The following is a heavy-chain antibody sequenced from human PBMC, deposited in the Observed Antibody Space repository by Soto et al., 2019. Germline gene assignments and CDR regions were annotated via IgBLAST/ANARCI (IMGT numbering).Heavy chain of an antibody. V-gene: IGHV3-30*18. Sequence: HPGGSLRLSCEGSDFTLSRFGVHWVRQAPGKGLDGVALITEDGRDTYYSDSVKGRCTIPRANAKKTGFLKLNRVRIEDADVYYCTKGFGSKRIRWGTPPAFAAWVQGTKVTV. D-gene: IGHD2-8*02. CDR1: DFTLSRFG. J-gene: IGHJ3*01. CDR2: ITEDGRDT. CDR3: TKGFGSKRIRWGTPPAFAA.